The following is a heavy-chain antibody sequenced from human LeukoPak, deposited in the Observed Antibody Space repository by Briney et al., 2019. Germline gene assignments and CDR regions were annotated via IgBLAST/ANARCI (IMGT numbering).Heavy chain of an antibody. D-gene: IGHD3-22*01. CDR3: ARQSSGYYYGWFDP. CDR1: GGSISSYY. Sequence: PSETLSLTCTVSGGSISSYYWAWIRQPPGKGLERFATIFYTGNTHYNPSLKSRVTMSVDTVKNQFSLNLNSVTAADTAVYYCARQSSGYYYGWFDPWGQGTLVTVSS. CDR2: IFYTGNT. J-gene: IGHJ5*02. V-gene: IGHV4-39*01.